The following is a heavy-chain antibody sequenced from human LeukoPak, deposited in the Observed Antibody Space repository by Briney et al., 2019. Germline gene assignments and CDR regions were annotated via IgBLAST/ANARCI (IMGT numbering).Heavy chain of an antibody. Sequence: GGSLRLSCAASGFTFSDYYMSWIRQAPGKGLEWVSYISSSGSTIYYADSVKGRFTISRDNAKNSLYLQMNSLRAEDTAVYYCARGSRKERFLEWFHINPVVYWGQGTLVTVSS. D-gene: IGHD3-3*01. J-gene: IGHJ4*02. CDR1: GFTFSDYY. V-gene: IGHV3-11*01. CDR3: ARGSRKERFLEWFHINPVVY. CDR2: ISSSGSTI.